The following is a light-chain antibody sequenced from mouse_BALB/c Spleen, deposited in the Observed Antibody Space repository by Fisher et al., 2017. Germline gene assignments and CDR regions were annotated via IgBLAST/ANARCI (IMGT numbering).Light chain of an antibody. CDR2: LTS. CDR3: QQWSGYPFT. Sequence: IVLTQSTALMSASPGEKVTMTCSASSSVSYMYWYQQKPRSSPKPWIYLTSNLASGVPARFSGSGSGTSYSLTISSVEAEDDATYYCQQWSGYPFTFGSGTKLEIK. CDR1: SSVSY. J-gene: IGKJ4*01. V-gene: IGKV4-68*01.